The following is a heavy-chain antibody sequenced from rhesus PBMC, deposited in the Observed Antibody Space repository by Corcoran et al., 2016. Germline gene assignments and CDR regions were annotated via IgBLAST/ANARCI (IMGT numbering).Heavy chain of an antibody. CDR2: IDWDDDK. CDR3: ARSFPSAYSSLDV. V-gene: IGHV2S2*01. J-gene: IGHJ5-2*02. CDR1: GFSLSTSGLR. D-gene: IGHD1-44*01. Sequence: QVTLKESGPALVKPTQTLTLTCTFSGFSLSTSGLRVSWIRQPPGKALEWLGRIDWDDDKNYNTTRKSRHTITKDTSKNQVVLTMTNMDPMDTATYYCARSFPSAYSSLDVWGRGVLVTVSS.